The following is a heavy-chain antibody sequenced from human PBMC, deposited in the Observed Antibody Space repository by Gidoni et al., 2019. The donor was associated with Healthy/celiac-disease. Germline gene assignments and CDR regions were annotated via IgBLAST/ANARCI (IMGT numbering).Heavy chain of an antibody. CDR3: AKLLVGDRFLEWLGPPGYYYGMDV. V-gene: IGHV3-23*01. Sequence: EVQLLESGGGLVQPGGSLRLSCAASGFTFSSYAIRWVRQAPGKGLEWVSAISGSGGSTYYADSVKGRFTISRDNSKNTLYLQMNSLRAEDTAVYYCAKLLVGDRFLEWLGPPGYYYGMDVWGQGTTVTVSS. D-gene: IGHD3-3*01. CDR2: ISGSGGST. J-gene: IGHJ6*02. CDR1: GFTFSSYA.